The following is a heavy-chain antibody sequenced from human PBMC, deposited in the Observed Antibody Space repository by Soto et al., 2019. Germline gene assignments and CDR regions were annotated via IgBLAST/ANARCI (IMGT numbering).Heavy chain of an antibody. V-gene: IGHV3-15*01. CDR1: GFTFSNAW. Sequence: QLVESGGGFVKPGMSLRLTCAASGFTFSNAWMTWVRQAPGKGLERFGLIRSQGDGGTADYAPPVRCRFTISRDDSQSMVFLHMDNLQPEDTPVYYCITAPLRWGRGTLVTVSS. CDR2: IRSQGDGGTA. CDR3: ITAPLR. J-gene: IGHJ4*02.